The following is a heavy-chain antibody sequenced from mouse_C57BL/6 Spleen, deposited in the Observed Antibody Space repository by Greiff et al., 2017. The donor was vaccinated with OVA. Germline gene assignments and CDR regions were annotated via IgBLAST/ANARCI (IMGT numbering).Heavy chain of an antibody. V-gene: IGHV1-15*01. CDR3: TRVGDWYFDV. J-gene: IGHJ1*03. Sequence: VNVVESGAELVRPGASVTLSCKASGYTFTDYEMHWVKQTPVHGLEWIGAIDPETGGTAYNQKFKGKAILTADKSSSTAYMELRSLTSEDSAVYYCTRVGDWYFDVWGTGTTVTVSS. CDR1: GYTFTDYE. D-gene: IGHD4-1*01. CDR2: IDPETGGT.